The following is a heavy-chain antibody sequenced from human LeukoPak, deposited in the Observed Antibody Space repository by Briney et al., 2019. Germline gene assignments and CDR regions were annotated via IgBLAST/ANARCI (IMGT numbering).Heavy chain of an antibody. Sequence: GESLKISCKGSGYTFTNYWIGWVRQMPGKGLEFMGIIYPGDSDTRYSPSFQGQVTISVDKSINTAYLQWSSLKASDTAMYYCARLGMGLMSSSWFDPWGQGTLVTVSS. D-gene: IGHD6-13*01. CDR3: ARLGMGLMSSSWFDP. CDR2: IYPGDSDT. J-gene: IGHJ5*02. V-gene: IGHV5-51*01. CDR1: GYTFTNYW.